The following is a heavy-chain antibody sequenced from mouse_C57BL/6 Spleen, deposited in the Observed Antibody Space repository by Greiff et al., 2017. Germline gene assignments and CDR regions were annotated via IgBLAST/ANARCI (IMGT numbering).Heavy chain of an antibody. V-gene: IGHV14-2*01. D-gene: IGHD1-1*01. CDR3: ASYYNGSSYDY. CDR1: GFNIKDYY. Sequence: VQLQQSGAELVKPGASVKLSCTASGFNIKDYYMHWVKQRTEQGLEWIGRIDPEDGENKYAPKFQGKATITADTSSNTAYLQLSSLTSEATAVYYCASYYNGSSYDYWGQGTTLTVSS. J-gene: IGHJ2*01. CDR2: IDPEDGEN.